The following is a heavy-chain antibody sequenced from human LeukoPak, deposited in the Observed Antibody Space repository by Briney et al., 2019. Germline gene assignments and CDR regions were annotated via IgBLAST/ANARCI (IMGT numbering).Heavy chain of an antibody. CDR3: ARFSWGCSTASCYLTN. Sequence: SETLSLTCTVGGGSLIGHYWGWIRQPPGKGLELVGHIYYTGTTFYNPSHNSRVTITLDTSRNQFSLRLTSVIAADTAVYYCARFSWGCSTASCYLTNWGQGALVTVSS. CDR2: IYYTGTT. J-gene: IGHJ4*02. CDR1: GGSLIGHY. V-gene: IGHV4-59*11. D-gene: IGHD2-2*01.